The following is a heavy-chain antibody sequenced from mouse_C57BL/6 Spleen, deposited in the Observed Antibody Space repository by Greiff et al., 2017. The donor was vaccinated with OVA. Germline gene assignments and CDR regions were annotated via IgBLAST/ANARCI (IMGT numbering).Heavy chain of an antibody. D-gene: IGHD2-5*01. Sequence: QVTLKVSGPGILQSSQTLSLTCSFSGFSLSTSGMGVSWIRQPSGKGLEWLANNYWDDDKRYNPSLKSRLPISKDTSRKQVFIKITSVDTTDTATYYGARRGDDYSIWHVDVWGTGTTVTVSS. V-gene: IGHV8-12*01. J-gene: IGHJ1*03. CDR3: ARRGDDYSIWHVDV. CDR1: GFSLSTSGMG. CDR2: NYWDDDK.